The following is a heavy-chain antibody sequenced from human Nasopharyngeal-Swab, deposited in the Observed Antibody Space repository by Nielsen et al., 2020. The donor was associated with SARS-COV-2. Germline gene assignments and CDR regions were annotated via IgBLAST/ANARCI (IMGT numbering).Heavy chain of an antibody. J-gene: IGHJ4*02. CDR2: ISYDGSNK. Sequence: GGSLRLSCAASGFTFSSYGTYWVRQAPGKGLEWVAVISYDGSNKYYADSVKGRFTISRDNSKNTLYLQMNSLRTEDTAVYYCAKVGEWSDTVYFDYWGQGTLVTVSS. CDR3: AKVGEWSDTVYFDY. V-gene: IGHV3-30*18. D-gene: IGHD3-10*01. CDR1: GFTFSSYG.